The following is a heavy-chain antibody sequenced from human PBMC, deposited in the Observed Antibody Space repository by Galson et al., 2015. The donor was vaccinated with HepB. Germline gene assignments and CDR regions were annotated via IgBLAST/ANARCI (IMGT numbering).Heavy chain of an antibody. CDR1: GYTFTSYY. J-gene: IGHJ1*01. CDR3: AREPVRYDSSGYKTPYFQH. V-gene: IGHV1-46*03. Sequence: SVKVSCKASGYTFTSYYMHWVRQAPGQGLEWMGIINPSGGSTSYAQKFQGRVTMTRDTSTSTVYMELSSLRSEDTAVYYCAREPVRYDSSGYKTPYFQHWGQGTLVTVSS. D-gene: IGHD3-22*01. CDR2: INPSGGST.